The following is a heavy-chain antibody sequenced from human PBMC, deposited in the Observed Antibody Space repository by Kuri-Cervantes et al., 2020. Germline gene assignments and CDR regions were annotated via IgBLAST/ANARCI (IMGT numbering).Heavy chain of an antibody. J-gene: IGHJ3*02. V-gene: IGHV3-23*01. CDR2: ISGSGGST. Sequence: LSLTCAASGFTFSSYAMSWVRQAPGKGLEWVSAISGSGGSTYYADSVKGRFTISRDNSKNTLYLQMSSLRAEDTAVYYCARDRCSGGSCYSNAFDIWGQGTMVTVSS. CDR1: GFTFSSYA. CDR3: ARDRCSGGSCYSNAFDI. D-gene: IGHD2-15*01.